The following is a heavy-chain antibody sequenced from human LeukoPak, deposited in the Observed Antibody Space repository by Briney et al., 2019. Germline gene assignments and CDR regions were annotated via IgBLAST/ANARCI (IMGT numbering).Heavy chain of an antibody. CDR2: IYYSGST. D-gene: IGHD3-16*02. J-gene: IGHJ5*02. V-gene: IGHV4-39*07. CDR3: ARARYGSHWFDP. Sequence: TSETLSLTCTVSGGSISSSSYYWGWIRQPPGKGLEWIGSIYYSGSTYYNPSLKSRVTISVDTSKNQFSLKLSSVTAADTAVYYCARARYGSHWFDPWGQGTLVTVSS. CDR1: GGSISSSSYY.